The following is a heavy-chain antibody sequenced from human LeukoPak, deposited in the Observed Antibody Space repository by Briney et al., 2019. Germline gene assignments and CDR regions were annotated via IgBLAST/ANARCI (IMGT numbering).Heavy chain of an antibody. J-gene: IGHJ5*02. CDR3: AGGVVMWAYDSSGYYANWFDP. Sequence: PAESLSLTCAVYGRSFSGYYWSWIRQPPGKGLEWVGEINHSGSTNYNPSIKSRVSISVDTSKNKFSLKLSSVTSADTAVYYCAGGVVMWAYDSSGYYANWFDPWGQGTLVTVSS. CDR2: INHSGST. CDR1: GRSFSGYY. D-gene: IGHD3-22*01. V-gene: IGHV4-34*01.